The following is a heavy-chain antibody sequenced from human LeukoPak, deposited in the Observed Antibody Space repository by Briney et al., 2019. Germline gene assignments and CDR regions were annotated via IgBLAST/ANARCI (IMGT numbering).Heavy chain of an antibody. Sequence: GGSLRLSCAASGFTFSSYSMNWVRQAPGKGLEWVSSISSSSSYIYYADSVKGRFTISRDNAKNSLYLQMSSLRAEDTAVYYCARGGYSSGWLGYYFDYWGQGTLVTVSS. V-gene: IGHV3-21*01. CDR1: GFTFSSYS. CDR2: ISSSSSYI. CDR3: ARGGYSSGWLGYYFDY. D-gene: IGHD6-19*01. J-gene: IGHJ4*02.